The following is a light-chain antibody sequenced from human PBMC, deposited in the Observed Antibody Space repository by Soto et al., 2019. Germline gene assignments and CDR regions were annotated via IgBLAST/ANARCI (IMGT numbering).Light chain of an antibody. J-gene: IGKJ2*01. Sequence: IQMTQSPSTLSASVGDRVTITCRASQSISSWLAWYQQKPGKAPKLLIYDASSLESGVPSRFSGSGSGTEFTLTISSLQPADFATYYCQQYNSYSYTFGQGTKLEIK. CDR3: QQYNSYSYT. CDR1: QSISSW. CDR2: DAS. V-gene: IGKV1-5*01.